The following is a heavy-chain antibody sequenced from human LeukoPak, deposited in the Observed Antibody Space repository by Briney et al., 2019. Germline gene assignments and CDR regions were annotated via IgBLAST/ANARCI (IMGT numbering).Heavy chain of an antibody. CDR2: IYTSGST. Sequence: SETLSLTCTVSGGSISSGSYYWSWIRQPAGKGLEWIGRIYTSGSTNYNPSLKSRVTMSVDTSKNQFSLKLSSVTAADTAVYYCARFYTVVVIKTYAFDIWGQGTMVTVSS. D-gene: IGHD3-22*01. V-gene: IGHV4-61*02. CDR1: GGSISSGSYY. CDR3: ARFYTVVVIKTYAFDI. J-gene: IGHJ3*02.